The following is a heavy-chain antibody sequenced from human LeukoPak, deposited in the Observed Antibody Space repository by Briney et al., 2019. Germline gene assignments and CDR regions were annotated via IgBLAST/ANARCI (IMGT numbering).Heavy chain of an antibody. CDR3: ARASRWLAFDT. CDR1: RFTVATNH. D-gene: IGHD6-19*01. J-gene: IGHJ4*02. Sequence: GGSLRLSCAASRFTVATNHMNWVRQPPRKGLEGVSVIYNGDNTAYADSVKGRFTVSRDNSKNTLYLQMHSLRAEDTAVYFCARASRWLAFDTWGQGTLVTVSS. CDR2: IYNGDNT. V-gene: IGHV3-66*01.